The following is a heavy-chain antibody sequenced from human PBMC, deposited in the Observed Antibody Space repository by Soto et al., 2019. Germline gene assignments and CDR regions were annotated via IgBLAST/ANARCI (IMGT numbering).Heavy chain of an antibody. CDR3: ARSPRSISAGGIDY. CDR1: GGSISSSNL. J-gene: IGHJ4*02. Sequence: QVHLQESGPGLVKPSGTLSLTCAVSGGSISSSNLWTWVREPPGKGLEWIGEIYHTGTTNYNPSLKSRLTISVDKSKNHFSLKLSSVTAADTAVYYCARSPRSISAGGIDYRGQGILVTVSS. V-gene: IGHV4-4*02. D-gene: IGHD6-13*01. CDR2: IYHTGTT.